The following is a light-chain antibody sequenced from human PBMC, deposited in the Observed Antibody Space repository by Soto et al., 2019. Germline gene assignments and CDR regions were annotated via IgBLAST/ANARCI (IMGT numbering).Light chain of an antibody. J-gene: IGLJ2*01. CDR2: QDS. CDR3: QAWDSSTQGV. CDR1: KLGDKY. V-gene: IGLV3-1*01. Sequence: SSELTQPPSVSVSPGQTASITCSGDKLGDKYACWYQQKPGQSPVLVIYQDSKRPSGIPERFSGSNSGNTATLTISGTQAMDEADYYCQAWDSSTQGVFGGGTKVTVL.